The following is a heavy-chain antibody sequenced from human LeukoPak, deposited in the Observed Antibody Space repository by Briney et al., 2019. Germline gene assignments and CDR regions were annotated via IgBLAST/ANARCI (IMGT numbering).Heavy chain of an antibody. CDR1: GFTFDDYA. J-gene: IGHJ5*02. D-gene: IGHD6-19*01. V-gene: IGHV3-9*01. Sequence: GGSLRLSCAASGFTFDDYAMHWVRQAPGKGLEWVSGISWNSGSIGYADSVKGRFTISRDNAENSLYLQMNSLRAEDTALYYCAKYSSGWYEGWFDPWGQGTLVTVSS. CDR2: ISWNSGSI. CDR3: AKYSSGWYEGWFDP.